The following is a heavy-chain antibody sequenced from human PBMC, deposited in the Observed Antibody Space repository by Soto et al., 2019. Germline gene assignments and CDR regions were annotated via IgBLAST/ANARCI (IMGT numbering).Heavy chain of an antibody. Sequence: GGSLRLSWAASGFTFSRYTMNWVRQAPGKGPEWVSFISTSDNYIYYADSVKGRFTVSRDNAKNSLYLHMHSLRVEDTAVYFCARVGVLAAAGYFDYWGQGTLVTVSS. D-gene: IGHD6-13*01. CDR2: ISTSDNYI. V-gene: IGHV3-21*04. CDR1: GFTFSRYT. J-gene: IGHJ4*02. CDR3: ARVGVLAAAGYFDY.